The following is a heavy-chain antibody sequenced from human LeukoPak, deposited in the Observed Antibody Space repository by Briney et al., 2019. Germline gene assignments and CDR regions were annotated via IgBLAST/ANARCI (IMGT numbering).Heavy chain of an antibody. CDR1: GYTFTSYA. CDR2: INPYTGHT. V-gene: IGHV1-18*01. J-gene: IGHJ4*02. Sequence: SVKVSCKTSGYTFTSYAISWVRQAPGQGLEWMGWINPYTGHTNSSQTFQGRVTVTTDTSTSTAYMELRSLRSDDTAVYYCARQRDFSRSGYDPSEQTLGYWGQGTLVTVSS. CDR3: ARQRDFSRSGYDPSEQTLGY. D-gene: IGHD5-12*01.